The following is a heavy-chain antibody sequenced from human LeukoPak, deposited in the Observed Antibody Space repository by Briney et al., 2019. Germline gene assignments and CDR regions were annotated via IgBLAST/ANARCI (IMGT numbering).Heavy chain of an antibody. Sequence: PGGSLRPSCAASGFTFSSYGMHWVRQAPGKGLEWVAVISYDGSNKYYADSVKGRFTISRDNSKDTLYLQMNSLRAEDTAVYYCAKDRDTAMVTAFDYWGQGTLVTVSS. V-gene: IGHV3-30*18. D-gene: IGHD5-18*01. CDR3: AKDRDTAMVTAFDY. J-gene: IGHJ4*02. CDR1: GFTFSSYG. CDR2: ISYDGSNK.